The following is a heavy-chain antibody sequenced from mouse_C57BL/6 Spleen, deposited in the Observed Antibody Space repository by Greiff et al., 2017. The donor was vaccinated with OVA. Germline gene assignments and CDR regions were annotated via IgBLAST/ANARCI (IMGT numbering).Heavy chain of an antibody. CDR3: ARQYYYGSRGLDY. V-gene: IGHV5-12*01. D-gene: IGHD1-1*01. CDR2: ISNGGGST. Sequence: EVQGVESGGGLVQPGGSLKLSCAASGFTFSDYYMYWVRQTPEKRLEWVAYISNGGGSTYYTATVQGRFTISRDNAKNTLYLQMSRLKSEDTAMEYGARQYYYGSRGLDYWGQGTTLTGSS. J-gene: IGHJ2*01. CDR1: GFTFSDYY.